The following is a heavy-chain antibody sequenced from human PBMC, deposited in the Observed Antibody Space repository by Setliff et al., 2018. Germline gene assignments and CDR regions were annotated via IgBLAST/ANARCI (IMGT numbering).Heavy chain of an antibody. Sequence: GGSLRLSCAASGFAVSINYMSWVRQAPGKGLEWISVIYSGGTTYYADSVKGRFTISRDNSKNTLDLQMNSLRVEDTAVYYCARELRSGHWYFDLWGRGTLVTVSS. V-gene: IGHV3-53*01. J-gene: IGHJ2*01. CDR2: IYSGGTT. CDR3: ARELRSGHWYFDL. D-gene: IGHD6-25*01. CDR1: GFAVSINY.